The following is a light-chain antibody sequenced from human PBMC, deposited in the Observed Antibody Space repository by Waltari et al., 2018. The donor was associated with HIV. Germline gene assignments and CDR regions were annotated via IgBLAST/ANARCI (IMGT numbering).Light chain of an antibody. Sequence: NFILTQPRSVSESPGTTVTISCTRSSGSIASSYVLWYQPRPGSAPTPVIYEDHRRPSGVPDRFSGSIDSSSNSASLTISGRKAVDEADYYCQSHHHSTWVFGGGTRLTVL. V-gene: IGLV6-57*03. J-gene: IGLJ3*02. CDR3: QSHHHSTWV. CDR2: EDH. CDR1: SGSIASSY.